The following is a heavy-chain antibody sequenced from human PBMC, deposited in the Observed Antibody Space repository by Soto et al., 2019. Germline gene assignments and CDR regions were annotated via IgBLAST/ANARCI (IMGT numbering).Heavy chain of an antibody. J-gene: IGHJ4*02. CDR3: ARDRDYGGSFDY. CDR1: GYTSSSYG. V-gene: IGHV1-18*04. D-gene: IGHD4-17*01. CDR2: ISAYNGNT. Sequence: ASVKVSCKASGYTSSSYGISWVRQAPGQGLEWMGWISAYNGNTNYAQKLQGRVTMTTDTSTSTAYMELRSLRSDDTAVYYCARDRDYGGSFDYWGQGTLVTVSS.